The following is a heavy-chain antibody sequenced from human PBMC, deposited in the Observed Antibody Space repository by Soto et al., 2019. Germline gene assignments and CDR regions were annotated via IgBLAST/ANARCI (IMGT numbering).Heavy chain of an antibody. V-gene: IGHV1-3*01. J-gene: IGHJ6*02. CDR2: INAGNGNT. CDR1: GYTFTSYA. Sequence: GASVKVSCKASGYTFTSYAMHWVRQAPGQRLEWMGWINAGNGNTKYSQKFQGRVTITRDTSASTAYMELSSLRSEDTAVYYCARDLRPPYYDFWSGYLDYYYYYGMDVWGQGTTVTVS. D-gene: IGHD3-3*01. CDR3: ARDLRPPYYDFWSGYLDYYYYYGMDV.